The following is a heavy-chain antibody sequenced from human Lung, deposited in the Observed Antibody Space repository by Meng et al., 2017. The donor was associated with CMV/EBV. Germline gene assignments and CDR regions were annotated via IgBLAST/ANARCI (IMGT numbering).Heavy chain of an antibody. J-gene: IGHJ4*02. CDR3: AKARRALAH. Sequence: GGSLRLSCAASGFTFSSYGMHWVRQAPGKGLEWVAVIWYDGSNKYYADSVKGRFTISRDNSKNTLYLQMNSLRAEDTAVYYCAKARRALAHWGQGTLVTVSS. V-gene: IGHV3-33*06. CDR2: IWYDGSNK. CDR1: GFTFSSYG. D-gene: IGHD4/OR15-4a*01.